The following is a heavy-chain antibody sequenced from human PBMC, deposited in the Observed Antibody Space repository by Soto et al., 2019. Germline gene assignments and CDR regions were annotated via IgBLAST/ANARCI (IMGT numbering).Heavy chain of an antibody. CDR3: AKTANGWFSAFDI. J-gene: IGHJ3*02. CDR2: ISGSGGTT. D-gene: IGHD6-19*01. V-gene: IGHV3-23*01. Sequence: EVQLLESGGCLVQPGGSLRLSCAASGFTFSSYAMSWVRQAPGKGLEWVSAISGSGGTTYYADSVKGRFTFSRDNSKNTLYLQMNSLRAEDTAVYYCAKTANGWFSAFDIWGQGTMVTVSS. CDR1: GFTFSSYA.